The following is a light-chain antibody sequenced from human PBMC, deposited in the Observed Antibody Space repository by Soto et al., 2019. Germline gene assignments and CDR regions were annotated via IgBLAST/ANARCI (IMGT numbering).Light chain of an antibody. V-gene: IGKV3-20*01. CDR2: GAS. CDR3: QQYGSSPPNT. Sequence: EIVLTQSPGTLSLSPGERATLSCRASQSVSSSYLAWYQQKPGQAPRLLIYGASSRATGIPDRFSSSGSGADFTLTISRLEPEDFAVYYCQQYGSSPPNTFGGGTKLEIK. J-gene: IGKJ4*01. CDR1: QSVSSSY.